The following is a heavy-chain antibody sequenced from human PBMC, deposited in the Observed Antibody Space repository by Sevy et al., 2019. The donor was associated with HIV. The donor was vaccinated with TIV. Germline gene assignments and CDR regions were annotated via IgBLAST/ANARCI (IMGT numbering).Heavy chain of an antibody. CDR2: IYYSGST. Sequence: SETLSLTCTVSGVSISSSSYYWGWIRQPPGKGLEWIGSIYYSGSTYYNPSLKSRVTISVDTSKNKFSLKLSSVTAADTAVYYCASPLLYWLYWGQGTLVTVSS. D-gene: IGHD2-8*02. CDR3: ASPLLYWLY. V-gene: IGHV4-39*01. CDR1: GVSISSSSYY. J-gene: IGHJ4*02.